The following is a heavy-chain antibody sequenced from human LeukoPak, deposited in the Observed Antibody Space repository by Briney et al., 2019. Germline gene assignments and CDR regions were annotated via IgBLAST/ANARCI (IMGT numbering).Heavy chain of an antibody. J-gene: IGHJ4*02. CDR1: GGSISSSSYY. CDR3: ARCTRPKNHDYSMSGLN. V-gene: IGHV4-39*01. Sequence: PSETLSLTCTVSGGSISSSSYYWGWIRQPPGKGLEWIGSIYYSGSTYYNPSLRSRVTISVDTSKNQFSLKLSSVTAADTAVYYCARCTRPKNHDYSMSGLNWGQGTLVTVSS. D-gene: IGHD4-11*01. CDR2: IYYSGST.